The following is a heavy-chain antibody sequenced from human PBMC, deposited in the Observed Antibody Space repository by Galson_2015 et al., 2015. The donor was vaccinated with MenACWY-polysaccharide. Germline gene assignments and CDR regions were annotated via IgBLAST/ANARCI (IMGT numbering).Heavy chain of an antibody. CDR2: ISYDGSNK. D-gene: IGHD6-13*01. CDR3: AKPLPIAAAGRTWDAFDI. Sequence: SLRLSCAASGFTFSSYGMHWVRQAPGKGLEWVAVISYDGSNKYYADSVKGRFTISRDNSKNTLYLQMSSLRAEDTAVYYCAKPLPIAAAGRTWDAFDIWGQGTMVTVSS. CDR1: GFTFSSYG. V-gene: IGHV3-30*18. J-gene: IGHJ3*02.